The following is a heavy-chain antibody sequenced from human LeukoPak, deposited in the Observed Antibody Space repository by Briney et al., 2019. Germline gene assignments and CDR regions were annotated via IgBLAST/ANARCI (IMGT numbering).Heavy chain of an antibody. CDR2: INQDGSEK. Sequence: PGGSLRLSCAASGFTFSNYWMSWVRQAPGQGLEWVANINQDGSEKYYVDSVKGRFTVSRDNAKNSLYLQMNSLRAEDTAVYYCARAGDVVVPTTNPFDSWGQGTLVTVSS. CDR1: GFTFSNYW. D-gene: IGHD2-2*01. V-gene: IGHV3-7*01. CDR3: ARAGDVVVPTTNPFDS. J-gene: IGHJ4*02.